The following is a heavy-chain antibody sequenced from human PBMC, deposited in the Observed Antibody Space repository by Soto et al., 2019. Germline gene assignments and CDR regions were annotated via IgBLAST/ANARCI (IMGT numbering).Heavy chain of an antibody. CDR1: GFTFSSYA. J-gene: IGHJ4*02. Sequence: LRLSCAASGFTFSSYAMSWVRQAPGKVLEWVSAISGSGGSTYYADSVKGRFTISRDNSKNTLYLQMNSLRAEDTAVYYCAKDGTSGYLFDYWGQGILVTVSS. CDR3: AKDGTSGYLFDY. V-gene: IGHV3-23*01. D-gene: IGHD5-12*01. CDR2: ISGSGGST.